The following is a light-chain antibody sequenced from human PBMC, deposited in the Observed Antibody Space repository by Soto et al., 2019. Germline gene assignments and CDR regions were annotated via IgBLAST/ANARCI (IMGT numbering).Light chain of an antibody. CDR1: QSVMQRDGKTS. Sequence: DIGLTQTPLSRSVTPGQPASISCKSSQSVMQRDGKTSLNWYLQKTGHPPQLLIYELSNRFSGVPDRFSGSGSATDFTLKISGVGAEDVGVYYCMQGIQLPLTVGAGTKVDSK. CDR3: MQGIQLPLT. J-gene: IGKJ4*01. V-gene: IGKV2D-29*01. CDR2: ELS.